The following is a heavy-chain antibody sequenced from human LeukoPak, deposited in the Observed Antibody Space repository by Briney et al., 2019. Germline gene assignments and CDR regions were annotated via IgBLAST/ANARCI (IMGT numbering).Heavy chain of an antibody. CDR1: GFTFSNYW. D-gene: IGHD6-19*01. CDR2: INSDGSST. V-gene: IGHV3-74*01. CDR3: ARRGYSSGWYDVFDI. J-gene: IGHJ3*02. Sequence: GGSLRLTCAASGFTFSNYWVHWVRQAPGKGLVWVSRINSDGSSTRYADSVKGRFTISRDNAKNTLYLQMNSLRAEDTAVYYCARRGYSSGWYDVFDIWGQGTMVTVSS.